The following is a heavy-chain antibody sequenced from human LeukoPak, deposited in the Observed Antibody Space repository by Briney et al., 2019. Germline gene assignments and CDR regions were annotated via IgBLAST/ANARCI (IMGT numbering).Heavy chain of an antibody. CDR3: ARDSSGWKYFDY. J-gene: IGHJ4*02. V-gene: IGHV4-39*07. CDR1: GGSISSNSYH. CDR2: IYYSGST. Sequence: SETLSLTCTVSGGSISSNSYHWSWIRQPAGKGLEWIGSIYYSGSTYYNPSLKSRVTISVDTSKNQFSLQLNSVTPEDTAVYYCARDSSGWKYFDYRGQGTLVTVSS. D-gene: IGHD6-19*01.